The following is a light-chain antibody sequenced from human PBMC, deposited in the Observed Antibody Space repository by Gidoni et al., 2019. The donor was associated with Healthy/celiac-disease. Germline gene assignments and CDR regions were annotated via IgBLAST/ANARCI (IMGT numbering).Light chain of an antibody. CDR3: QQSYSTWT. V-gene: IGKV1-39*01. CDR1: QSISSY. Sequence: DIQMTQSPSSLSATVGDRVTITCRASQSISSYLNWYQHKPGKAPQLLIYAASCLQSGVTSRFSGSGSGTDFTLTISRLQPEDFATYYCQQSYSTWTFGQGTKVEIK. J-gene: IGKJ1*01. CDR2: AAS.